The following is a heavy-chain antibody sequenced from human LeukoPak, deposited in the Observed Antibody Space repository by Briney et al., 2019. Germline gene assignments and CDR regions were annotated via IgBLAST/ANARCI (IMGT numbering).Heavy chain of an antibody. Sequence: GGSLRLSCAASGFTFSSYAMSWVRQAPGKGLEGVSAIIGSGGTTHYAASVKGRFTISRDNSTNTLYLQMNSLRAEDTAVYYCAKVPLVSPSSGYYYWGQGTLVTVSS. CDR1: GFTFSSYA. CDR3: AKVPLVSPSSGYYY. V-gene: IGHV3-23*01. CDR2: IIGSGGTT. J-gene: IGHJ4*02. D-gene: IGHD3-22*01.